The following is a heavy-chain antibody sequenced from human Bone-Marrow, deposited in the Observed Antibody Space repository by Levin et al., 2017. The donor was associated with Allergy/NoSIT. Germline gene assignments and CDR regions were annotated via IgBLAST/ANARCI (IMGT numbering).Heavy chain of an antibody. J-gene: IGHJ6*02. CDR2: ISYDGSNK. V-gene: IGHV3-30*04. D-gene: IGHD2-21*02. Sequence: GGSLRLSCAASGFTFSSYAMHWVRQAPGKGLEWVAVISYDGSNKYYADSVKGRFTISRDNSKNTLYLQMNSLRAEDTAVYYCARDLSRGDYEPFVTMYYYGMDVWGQGTTVTVSS. CDR1: GFTFSSYA. CDR3: ARDLSRGDYEPFVTMYYYGMDV.